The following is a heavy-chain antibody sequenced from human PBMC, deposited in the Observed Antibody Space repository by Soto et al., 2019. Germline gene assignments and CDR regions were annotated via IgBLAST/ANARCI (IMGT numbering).Heavy chain of an antibody. CDR2: ISYDGSNK. CDR3: ANLESLRLGYCSGGSCHTKQDYYYGMDV. CDR1: GFTFSSYG. D-gene: IGHD2-15*01. J-gene: IGHJ6*02. V-gene: IGHV3-30*18. Sequence: GGSLRLSCAASGFTFSSYGMHWVRQAPGKGLEWVAVISYDGSNKYYADSVKGRFTISRDNSKNTLYLQMNSLRAEDTAVYYCANLESLRLGYCSGGSCHTKQDYYYGMDVWGQGTTVTVSS.